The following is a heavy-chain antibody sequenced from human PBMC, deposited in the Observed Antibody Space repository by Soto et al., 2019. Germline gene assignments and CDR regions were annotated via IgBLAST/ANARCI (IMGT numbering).Heavy chain of an antibody. CDR1: GYTFTSYG. V-gene: IGHV1-18*04. J-gene: IGHJ5*02. D-gene: IGHD2-2*02. CDR3: ARAGGYCSSTSCYMNWFDP. CDR2: ISAYNGNT. Sequence: QVQLVQSGADVKKPGASVKVSCKASGYTFTSYGISWVRQAPGQGLEWMGWISAYNGNTNYAQKLQGRVTMTTDTSTSTAYMELRSLRSDDTAVYYCARAGGYCSSTSCYMNWFDPWGQGTLVTVSS.